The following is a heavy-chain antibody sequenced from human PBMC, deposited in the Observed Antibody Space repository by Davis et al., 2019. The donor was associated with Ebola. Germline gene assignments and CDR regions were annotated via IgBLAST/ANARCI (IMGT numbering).Heavy chain of an antibody. CDR2: INPSGGST. V-gene: IGHV1-46*01. D-gene: IGHD2-15*01. CDR3: ARASGLYCSGGSCQESYNWFDP. J-gene: IGHJ5*02. CDR1: GYTFTSYY. Sequence: ASVKVSCKASGYTFTSYYMHWVRQAPGQGLEWMGIINPSGGSTSYAQKFQGRVTMTRDTSTSTVYMELSSLRSEDTAVYYCARASGLYCSGGSCQESYNWFDPWGQGTLVTVSS.